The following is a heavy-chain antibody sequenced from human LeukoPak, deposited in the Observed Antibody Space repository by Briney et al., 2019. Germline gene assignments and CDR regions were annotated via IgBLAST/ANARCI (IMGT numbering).Heavy chain of an antibody. V-gene: IGHV3-23*01. CDR1: GFTFSSYG. CDR2: LSGSGGGT. CDR3: ARGTGSPDY. Sequence: PGGSLRLSCAASGFTFSSYGMTWVRQAPGKGLEWVSALSGSGGGTYYSDSVKGRFTISRDNSKNTLYLQMNSLRADDTALYYCARGTGSPDYWGQGTLVTVSS. J-gene: IGHJ4*02.